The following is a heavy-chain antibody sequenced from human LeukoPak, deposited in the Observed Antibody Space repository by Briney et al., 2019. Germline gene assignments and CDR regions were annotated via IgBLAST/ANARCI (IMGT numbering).Heavy chain of an antibody. J-gene: IGHJ4*02. V-gene: IGHV5-51*01. D-gene: IGHD3-16*01. CDR3: ARSRVWGDSRWASDY. CDR1: GYSFSSFW. Sequence: GESLKISCQGSGYSFSSFWVGWVRQTPGKGLEWMGVVYPDDSAARYSPSFQGQITFSADKSLDTAYLQWSSLRASDTGIYFCARSRVWGDSRWASDYWGQGTPVTVSS. CDR2: VYPDDSAA.